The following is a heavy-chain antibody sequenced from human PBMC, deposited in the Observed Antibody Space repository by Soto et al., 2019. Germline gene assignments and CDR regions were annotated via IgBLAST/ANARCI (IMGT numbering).Heavy chain of an antibody. Sequence: HLGGSLRLSCAASGFTFSSYAMSWVRQAPGKGLEWVSAISGSGGSTYYADSVKGRFTISRDNSKNTLYLQMNSLRAEDTAVYYCAKEGRMGSSSSPFDPWGQGTLVTVSS. J-gene: IGHJ5*02. D-gene: IGHD6-13*01. V-gene: IGHV3-23*01. CDR1: GFTFSSYA. CDR3: AKEGRMGSSSSPFDP. CDR2: ISGSGGST.